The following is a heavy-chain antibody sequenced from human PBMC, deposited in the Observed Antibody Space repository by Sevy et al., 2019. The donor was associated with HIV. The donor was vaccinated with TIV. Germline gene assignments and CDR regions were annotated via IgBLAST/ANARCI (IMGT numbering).Heavy chain of an antibody. J-gene: IGHJ6*02. V-gene: IGHV1-18*04. CDR3: ARRSGYSRNYYYYYGMDV. D-gene: IGHD3-3*01. CDR2: ISAYNGNT. Sequence: ASVKVSCKASGYTFTSYGISWVRQAPGQGLEWMGWISAYNGNTNYAQKLQGRVTMTTDTSTSTAYMELRSLRSDDTAVYYCARRSGYSRNYYYYYGMDVWGQWTTVTVSS. CDR1: GYTFTSYG.